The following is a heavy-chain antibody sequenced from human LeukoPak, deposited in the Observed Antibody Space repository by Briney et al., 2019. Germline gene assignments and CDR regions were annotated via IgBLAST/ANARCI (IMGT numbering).Heavy chain of an antibody. D-gene: IGHD6-19*01. J-gene: IGHJ4*02. Sequence: GASVRVSCTVSGYTLTELSIHWVRQTPGKGLEWMGGFNHENGEKIYAQKLQGRDTITEERSTDTAYMELSTLSSEVTAVYYFATLHSSGSFFFFCGQGTLFSVSS. V-gene: IGHV1-24*01. CDR1: GYTLTELS. CDR3: ATLHSSGSFFFF. CDR2: FNHENGEK.